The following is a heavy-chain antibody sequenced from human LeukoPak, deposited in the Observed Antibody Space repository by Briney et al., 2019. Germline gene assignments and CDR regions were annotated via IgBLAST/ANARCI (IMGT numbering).Heavy chain of an antibody. CDR2: IYHSGST. J-gene: IGHJ2*01. Sequence: SETLSLTCTVSGASISSGGYYWSWIRQPPGKGPEWIGYIYHSGSTYYNPSLKSRVTISVDTSKNQFSLNLSSVTAADTAVYYCARRSGTPLGNARDWYFDLWGRGILVTVSS. CDR3: ARRSGTPLGNARDWYFDL. D-gene: IGHD1-26*01. CDR1: GASISSGGYY. V-gene: IGHV4-30-2*01.